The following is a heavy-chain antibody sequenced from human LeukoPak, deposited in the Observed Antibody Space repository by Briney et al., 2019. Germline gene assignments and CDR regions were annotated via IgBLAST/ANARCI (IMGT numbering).Heavy chain of an antibody. CDR3: ARDRNTDFWSGYYTNYCDY. Sequence: GSLRLSCAASGFTFSSYSMNWVRQAPGKGLEWVSSISSSSSYIYYADSVKGRFTISRDNAKNSLYLQMNSLRAEDTAVYYCARDRNTDFWSGYYTNYCDYWGQGTLVTVSS. CDR1: GFTFSSYS. J-gene: IGHJ4*02. D-gene: IGHD3-3*01. V-gene: IGHV3-21*01. CDR2: ISSSSSYI.